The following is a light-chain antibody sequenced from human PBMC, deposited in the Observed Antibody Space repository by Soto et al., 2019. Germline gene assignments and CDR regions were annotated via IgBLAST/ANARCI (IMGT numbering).Light chain of an antibody. CDR3: QPYNSYPLT. V-gene: IGKV1-5*03. CDR2: KAS. CDR1: QSISSW. J-gene: IGKJ4*01. Sequence: DIQMTQSPSTLSASVGDRVTITCRASQSISSWLAWYQQKPGKAPNLLIYKASSLESGVPSRFSGSGSGTEFNLTISSLQHDDFATYYCQPYNSYPLTFGGGTKVEIK.